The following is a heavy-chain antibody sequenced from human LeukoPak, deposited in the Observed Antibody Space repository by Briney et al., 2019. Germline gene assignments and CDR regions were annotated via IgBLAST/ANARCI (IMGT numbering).Heavy chain of an antibody. V-gene: IGHV3-7*01. Sequence: PGGSLRPSCAASGFTFSSYWMSWVRQAPGKGLEWVANIKQDGSEKYYVDSVKGRFTISRDNAKNSLYLQMNSLRAEDTAVYYCARDTRRGYSYGYWFDPWGQGTLVTVSS. CDR3: ARDTRRGYSYGYWFDP. CDR2: IKQDGSEK. J-gene: IGHJ5*02. CDR1: GFTFSSYW. D-gene: IGHD5-18*01.